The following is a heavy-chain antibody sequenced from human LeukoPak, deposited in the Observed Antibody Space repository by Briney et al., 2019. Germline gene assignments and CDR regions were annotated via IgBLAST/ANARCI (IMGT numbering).Heavy chain of an antibody. J-gene: IGHJ5*02. CDR1: GFTFSSYG. Sequence: GGSLILSCAASGFTFSSYGMHWVRQAPGKGLEWVAVIWYDGSNKYYADSVKGRFTISRDNSKNTLYLQMNSLRAEDTAVYYCARERKTPNWFDPWGQGTLVTVSS. V-gene: IGHV3-33*01. CDR3: ARERKTPNWFDP. CDR2: IWYDGSNK.